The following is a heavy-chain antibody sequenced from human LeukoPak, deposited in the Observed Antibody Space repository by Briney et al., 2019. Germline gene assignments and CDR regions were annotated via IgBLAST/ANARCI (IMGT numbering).Heavy chain of an antibody. Sequence: ASVKVSCRVSGYTLTELSMHWVRRAPGKGLEWMGGFDSEDGETIYAQKFQGRVTMTEDTYTDTAYMELRSLRSEDTAVYYCATDAWTTVKGDDAFDIWGQGTMVTVSS. V-gene: IGHV1-24*01. CDR2: FDSEDGET. CDR1: GYTLTELS. D-gene: IGHD4-17*01. CDR3: ATDAWTTVKGDDAFDI. J-gene: IGHJ3*02.